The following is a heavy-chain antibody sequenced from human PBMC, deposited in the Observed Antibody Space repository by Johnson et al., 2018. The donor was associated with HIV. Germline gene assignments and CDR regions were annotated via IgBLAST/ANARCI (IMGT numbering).Heavy chain of an antibody. V-gene: IGHV3-30*18. D-gene: IGHD1-1*01. CDR1: GFTFDDYG. CDR2: ISYDGRIP. J-gene: IGHJ3*02. CDR3: AKGRKWNDVGNDALDI. Sequence: QVQLVESGGSVVRPGGSLRLSCAASGFTFDDYGMSWVRQAPGKGLEWVAVISYDGRIPSHADSVKGRFTISRDNSKSTVFLQMSNLRPEDTAVYYCAKGRKWNDVGNDALDIWGQGTMVTVSS.